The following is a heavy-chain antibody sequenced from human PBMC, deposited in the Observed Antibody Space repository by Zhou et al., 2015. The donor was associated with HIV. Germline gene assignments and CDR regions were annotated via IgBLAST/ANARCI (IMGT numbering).Heavy chain of an antibody. D-gene: IGHD3-3*01. CDR3: ARDRTGLRILEWLSAFDY. Sequence: QVQLVESGGGVVQPGRSLTLSCAASGFTFTTSGMHWVRQAPGKGLEWLAVVTYDGSTEYYADSLRGRFTISRDNSKNTLYLQMHSLKPEDTAVYYCARDRTGLRILEWLSAFDYWGHGTLVTVSS. CDR2: VTYDGSTE. CDR1: GFTFTTSG. J-gene: IGHJ4*01. V-gene: IGHV3-30*03.